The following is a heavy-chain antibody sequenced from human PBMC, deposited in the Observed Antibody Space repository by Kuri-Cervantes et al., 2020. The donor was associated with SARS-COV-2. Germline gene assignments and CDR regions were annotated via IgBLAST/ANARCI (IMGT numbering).Heavy chain of an antibody. CDR3: ARDPSTYRAAAGYFDY. CDR1: GGTFSSYA. V-gene: IGHV1-69*13. Sequence: SVKVSCKASGGTFSSYAISWVRQAPGQGLEWMGRIIPIFGTANYAQKFQGRVTITADESTSTAYMELSSLRSEDTAVYYCARDPSTYRAAAGYFDYWGQGTQVTVSS. CDR2: IIPIFGTA. D-gene: IGHD6-13*01. J-gene: IGHJ4*02.